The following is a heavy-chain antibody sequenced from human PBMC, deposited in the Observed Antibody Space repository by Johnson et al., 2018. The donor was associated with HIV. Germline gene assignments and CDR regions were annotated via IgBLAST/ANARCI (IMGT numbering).Heavy chain of an antibody. Sequence: VQLVESGGGLVQPGGSLRLSCAASGFTFSSYWMSWVRQAPGKGLEWVANIKQDGSEKYYVDSVKGRFTISRDNAKNSLYLQMNSLRAEDTAVDYCARKGWACSMVNAFDIWGQGTMVTVSS. CDR2: IKQDGSEK. J-gene: IGHJ3*02. D-gene: IGHD2-2*01. CDR3: ARKGWACSMVNAFDI. V-gene: IGHV3-7*01. CDR1: GFTFSSYW.